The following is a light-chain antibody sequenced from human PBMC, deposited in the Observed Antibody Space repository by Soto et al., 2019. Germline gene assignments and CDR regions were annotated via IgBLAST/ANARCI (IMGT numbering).Light chain of an antibody. J-gene: IGKJ1*01. Sequence: DIQVTHSPSTLSASVGYRVIITCVASEIISSLLAWYQQKPGKAPKLLIYKASTLESGVPSRFSGSGSGTDFTLTISSLQPDDFAIYYCQQYKTYSRTFGQGTKVDIK. CDR2: KAS. V-gene: IGKV1-5*03. CDR3: QQYKTYSRT. CDR1: EIISSL.